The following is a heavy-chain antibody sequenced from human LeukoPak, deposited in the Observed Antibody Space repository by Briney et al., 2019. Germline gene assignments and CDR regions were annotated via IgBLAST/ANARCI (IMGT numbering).Heavy chain of an antibody. D-gene: IGHD1-14*01. CDR3: ARARTGYLDY. Sequence: PSETLSLTCTVSGGSISSSSYYWSWIRQPPGKGLEWIGYIYYSGSTNYNPSLKSRVTISVDTSKNQFSLKLSSVTAADTAVYYCARARTGYLDYWGQGTLVTVSS. J-gene: IGHJ4*02. CDR2: IYYSGST. CDR1: GGSISSSSYY. V-gene: IGHV4-61*01.